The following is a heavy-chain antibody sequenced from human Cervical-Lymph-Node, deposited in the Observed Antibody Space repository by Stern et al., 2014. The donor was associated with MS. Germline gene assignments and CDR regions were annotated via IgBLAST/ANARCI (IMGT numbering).Heavy chain of an antibody. V-gene: IGHV1-18*01. Sequence: VQLVQSGAELKKPGASVKVSCKASGFALTSAGISWVRQAPGQGLEWMGWISAYNVNTNYAQRFQDRVNMTTDTSTSTAYMELRSLRSDDTAVYYCARHSIKGYNFFDTWGQGTLVTVSS. CDR1: GFALTSAG. CDR3: ARHSIKGYNFFDT. D-gene: IGHD5-24*01. J-gene: IGHJ4*02. CDR2: ISAYNVNT.